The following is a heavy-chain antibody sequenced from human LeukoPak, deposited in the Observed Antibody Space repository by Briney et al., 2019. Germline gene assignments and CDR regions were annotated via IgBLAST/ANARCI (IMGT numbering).Heavy chain of an antibody. D-gene: IGHD6-6*01. Sequence: PGGSLRLSCAASGFTFSSYGMHWVRQAPGKGLEWVAVIWYDGSNKYYADSVKGRFTISRDNSKNTLYLQMNSLRAEDTAVYYCAKGQFRTAARQETDYWGQGTLVTVSS. CDR2: IWYDGSNK. V-gene: IGHV3-33*06. J-gene: IGHJ4*02. CDR1: GFTFSSYG. CDR3: AKGQFRTAARQETDY.